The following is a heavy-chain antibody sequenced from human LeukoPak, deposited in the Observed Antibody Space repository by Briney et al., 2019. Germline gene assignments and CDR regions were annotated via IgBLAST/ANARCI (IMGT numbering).Heavy chain of an antibody. CDR2: INADGSST. CDR3: ARTFEGYRLGWWFDP. J-gene: IGHJ5*02. V-gene: IGHV3-74*03. D-gene: IGHD5-12*01. CDR1: GFTFSTHW. Sequence: PGGSLRLSCAASGFTFSTHWMHWVRQAPGKGLAWVSRINADGSSTMYADSVKGRFTISRDNAKNTLYLQMNSLGAEDTAVYYCARTFEGYRLGWWFDPWGQGTQVTVSS.